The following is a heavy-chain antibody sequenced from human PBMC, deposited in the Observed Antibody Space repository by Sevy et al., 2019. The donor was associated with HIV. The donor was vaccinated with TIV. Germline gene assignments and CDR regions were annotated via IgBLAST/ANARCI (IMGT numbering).Heavy chain of an antibody. CDR2: IIPIFGTA. Sequence: ASVKVSCKASGGTFSSYAISWVRQAPGQGLEWMGGIIPIFGTANYEQKFQGRVTITADESTSTAYMELSSLRSEDTAVYYCARDPASMGIAVAVYGMDVWGQGTTVTVSS. V-gene: IGHV1-69*13. CDR1: GGTFSSYA. D-gene: IGHD6-19*01. CDR3: ARDPASMGIAVAVYGMDV. J-gene: IGHJ6*02.